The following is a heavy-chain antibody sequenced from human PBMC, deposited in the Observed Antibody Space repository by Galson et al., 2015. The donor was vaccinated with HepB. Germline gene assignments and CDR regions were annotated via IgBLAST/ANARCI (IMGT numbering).Heavy chain of an antibody. Sequence: SLRLSCAASGFTFSRYWMSWVRQAPGKGLEWVANIKQDGSEKFYVDSVKGRFTFSRDNAKNSLYLQMNSLTAGDTAVYYCARDVPVTALGSFDIWGLGTMVTVSS. CDR1: GFTFSRYW. D-gene: IGHD2-21*02. CDR2: IKQDGSEK. CDR3: ARDVPVTALGSFDI. V-gene: IGHV3-7*01. J-gene: IGHJ3*02.